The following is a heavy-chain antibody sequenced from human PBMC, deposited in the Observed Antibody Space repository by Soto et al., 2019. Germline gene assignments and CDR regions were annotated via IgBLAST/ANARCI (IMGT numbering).Heavy chain of an antibody. D-gene: IGHD3-22*01. CDR3: AIRASYYDSSGYFDY. CDR1: GFSIGGYA. V-gene: IGHV3-74*01. CDR2: INSDGSST. Sequence: GGSLRLSCAASGFSIGGYAMNWVRQAPEKGLEWVSRINSDGSSTSYADSVKGRFTISGDNAKNTLYLQMNSLRAEDTAVYYCAIRASYYDSSGYFDYWGQGTLVTVS. J-gene: IGHJ4*02.